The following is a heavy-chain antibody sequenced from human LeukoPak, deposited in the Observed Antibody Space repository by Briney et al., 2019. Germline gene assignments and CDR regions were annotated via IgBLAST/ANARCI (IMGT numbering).Heavy chain of an antibody. J-gene: IGHJ3*02. D-gene: IGHD6-13*01. CDR3: ARDGYSSSWYSDAFDI. Sequence: SETLSLTCTVSGGSISSYYWSWIRQPPGKGLEWIGYIYYSGSTNYNPSLKSRVTISVDTSKNQFSLKLSSVTAADTAVYYCARDGYSSSWYSDAFDIWGQGTMVTVSS. CDR1: GGSISSYY. V-gene: IGHV4-59*01. CDR2: IYYSGST.